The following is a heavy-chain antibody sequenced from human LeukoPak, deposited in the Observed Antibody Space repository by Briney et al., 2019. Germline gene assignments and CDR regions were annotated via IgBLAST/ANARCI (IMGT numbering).Heavy chain of an antibody. CDR3: AAGGYYDNSGTDY. V-gene: IGHV4-59*03. CDR2: IYYSGGT. D-gene: IGHD3-22*01. CDR1: GGSISSYY. J-gene: IGHJ4*02. Sequence: PSETLSLTCTVSGGSISSYYWSWIRQPPGKGLEWLGYIYYSGGTNYNPSLKSRVTISVDTSKNQFSLKLTSVTAADTAVYYCAAGGYYDNSGTDYWGQGTLVTVSS.